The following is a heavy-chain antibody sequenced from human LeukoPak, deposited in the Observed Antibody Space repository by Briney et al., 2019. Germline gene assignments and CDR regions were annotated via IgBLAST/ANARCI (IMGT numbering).Heavy chain of an antibody. CDR1: GYTFTSYY. CDR2: INPNSGGT. CDR3: ARDVVGATLFDY. D-gene: IGHD1-26*01. V-gene: IGHV1-2*06. J-gene: IGHJ4*02. Sequence: GASVKVSCKASGYTFTSYYMHWVRQAPGQGLEWMGRINPNSGGTNYAQKFQGRVTMTRDTSISTAYMELSRLRSDDTAVYYCARDVVGATLFDYWGQGTLVTVSS.